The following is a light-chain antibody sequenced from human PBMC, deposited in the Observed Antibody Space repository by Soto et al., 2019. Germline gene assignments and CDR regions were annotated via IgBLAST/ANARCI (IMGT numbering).Light chain of an antibody. V-gene: IGKV2-24*01. Sequence: DIVMTQTPLSLPVTLGQPASISCRSSQSLVHSDGNTYFNWLQQRPGQPSRLLIYKISNRFPGVPDKFSGGGAGADFTLKISRVEAEDGGVYYCMQATQSYTFGQGTKLEIK. J-gene: IGKJ2*01. CDR1: QSLVHSDGNTY. CDR2: KIS. CDR3: MQATQSYT.